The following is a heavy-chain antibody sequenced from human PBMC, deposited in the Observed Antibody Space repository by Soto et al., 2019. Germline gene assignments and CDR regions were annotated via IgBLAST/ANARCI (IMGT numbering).Heavy chain of an antibody. CDR3: AKDATAVNGVWDPFDM. CDR1: GFTFSAYA. D-gene: IGHD2-8*01. CDR2: VGGSDTDK. V-gene: IGHV3-23*01. J-gene: IGHJ3*02. Sequence: EVQLLESGGGVVQPGGSLRLSCAASGFTFSAYAMSWVRQAPGKGLQWVSGVGGSDTDKHYADSVRGRFTVYRDNSKNTLYLQMNSLRADDTAVYYCAKDATAVNGVWDPFDMWGQGTEVTVSS.